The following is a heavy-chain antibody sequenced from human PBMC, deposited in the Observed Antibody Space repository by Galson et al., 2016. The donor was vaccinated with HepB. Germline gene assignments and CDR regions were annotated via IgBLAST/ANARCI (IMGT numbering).Heavy chain of an antibody. D-gene: IGHD1-1*01. Sequence: SVKVSCKASGYTFSNYCITWVRQAPGQGLERMGSFIAHNGNGAYAQYVQGRVTMTTDTSTNTAYMDLRSLSPDDTAVYYCARDRFSFASGYLNVWGQGTLVTVSS. CDR2: FIAHNGNG. CDR3: ARDRFSFASGYLNV. CDR1: GYTFSNYC. J-gene: IGHJ4*02. V-gene: IGHV1-18*04.